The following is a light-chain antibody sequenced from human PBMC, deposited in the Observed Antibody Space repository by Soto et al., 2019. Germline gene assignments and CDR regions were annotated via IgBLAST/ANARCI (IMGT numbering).Light chain of an antibody. J-gene: IGLJ1*01. Sequence: QAVVTQEPSLTVSPGGTVTITCGSSTGAVTSGHYPYWFQQKPGQAPRTLIYDTSNKHSWTPARFSGSLLGGKAALTLSGAQPEDEAEYYCMLSYSGALFVFGTGTKLTVL. CDR3: MLSYSGALFV. CDR1: TGAVTSGHY. CDR2: DTS. V-gene: IGLV7-46*01.